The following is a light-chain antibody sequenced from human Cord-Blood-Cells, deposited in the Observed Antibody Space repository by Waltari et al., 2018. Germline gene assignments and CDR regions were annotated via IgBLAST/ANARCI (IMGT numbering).Light chain of an antibody. Sequence: EIVLKQSPGTLSLSPGERATLSCRASQSVSSSYLAWYQQNPGQAPRLLIYGTSSRATGIPDRFSGSGSGTDFTLTISRLEPEDFAVYYCQQYGSSPRTFGQGTKVEIK. CDR3: QQYGSSPRT. V-gene: IGKV3-20*01. J-gene: IGKJ1*01. CDR2: GTS. CDR1: QSVSSSY.